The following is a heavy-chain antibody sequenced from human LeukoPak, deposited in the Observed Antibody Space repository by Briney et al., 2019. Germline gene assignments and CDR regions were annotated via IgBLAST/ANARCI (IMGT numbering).Heavy chain of an antibody. D-gene: IGHD1-7*01. V-gene: IGHV1-69*05. CDR2: IIPIFGTA. CDR3: ARGYGTKPYYFDY. J-gene: IGHJ4*02. Sequence: SVKVSCKASGGTFSSYAISLVRQAPGQGLEWMGRIIPIFGTANYAQKFQGRVTITTDESTSTAYMELSSLRSEDTAVYYCARGYGTKPYYFDYWGQGALVTVSS. CDR1: GGTFSSYA.